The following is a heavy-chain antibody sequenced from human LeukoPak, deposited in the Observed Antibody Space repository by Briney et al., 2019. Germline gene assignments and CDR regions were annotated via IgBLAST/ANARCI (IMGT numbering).Heavy chain of an antibody. J-gene: IGHJ4*02. Sequence: GGSLRLSCAASGFTFSHAWMSWVRQAPGKGLEWVGRIKRKTDGGTADHAAPVKGRFTISRDDSKNTLYLQMNSPKTEDTAVYYCTTVTDGGLDYWGQGTLVTVSS. CDR2: IKRKTDGGTA. V-gene: IGHV3-15*01. CDR3: TTVTDGGLDY. CDR1: GFTFSHAW.